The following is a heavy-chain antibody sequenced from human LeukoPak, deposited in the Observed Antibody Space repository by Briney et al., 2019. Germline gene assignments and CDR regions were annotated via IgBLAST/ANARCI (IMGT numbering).Heavy chain of an antibody. CDR3: ARVPYYDFWSGYPYYFDY. V-gene: IGHV5-51*01. Sequence: GESLKISCKGSGYSFTSYWIGWVRQMPGKGLEWMGIIYPGDSDTRYSPSFQGQVTISADKSISTAYLQWSSRKASDTAMYYCARVPYYDFWSGYPYYFDYWGQGTLVTVSS. D-gene: IGHD3-3*01. J-gene: IGHJ4*02. CDR2: IYPGDSDT. CDR1: GYSFTSYW.